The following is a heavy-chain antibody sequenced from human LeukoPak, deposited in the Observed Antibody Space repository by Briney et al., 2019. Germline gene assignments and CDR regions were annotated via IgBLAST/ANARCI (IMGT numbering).Heavy chain of an antibody. J-gene: IGHJ4*02. Sequence: GASVRVSCKTSGYTFTGYYLHWVRQAPGRGLEWVGWINPNSGGTNYAQKFQGRVTMTRDTSISTAYMELSSLRSDDTAVYYCASGPRTNYGSLGDYYFDYWGQGTLVTVSS. CDR1: GYTFTGYY. D-gene: IGHD3-10*01. V-gene: IGHV1-2*02. CDR3: ASGPRTNYGSLGDYYFDY. CDR2: INPNSGGT.